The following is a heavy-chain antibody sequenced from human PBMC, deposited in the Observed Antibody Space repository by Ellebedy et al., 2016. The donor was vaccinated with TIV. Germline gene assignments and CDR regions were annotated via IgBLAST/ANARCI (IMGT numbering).Heavy chain of an antibody. V-gene: IGHV4-59*01. CDR2: IYYSGST. CDR3: ARDQHSSGWYNQDAFDI. Sequence: SETLSLTXTVSGASISSYYWSWIRQPPGKGLEWIGYIYYSGSTNYNPSLKSRVTISVDTSKNQFSLKLSSVTAADTAVYYCARDQHSSGWYNQDAFDIWGQGTMVTVSS. J-gene: IGHJ3*02. D-gene: IGHD6-19*01. CDR1: GASISSYY.